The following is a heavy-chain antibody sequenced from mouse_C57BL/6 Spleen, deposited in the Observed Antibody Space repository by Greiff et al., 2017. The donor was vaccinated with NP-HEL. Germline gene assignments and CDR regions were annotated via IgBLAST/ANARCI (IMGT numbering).Heavy chain of an antibody. Sequence: VQLKQSGPGLVKPSQSLSLTCSVTGYSITSGYYWNWIRQFPGNKLEWMGYISYDGSNNYNPSLKNRISITRDTSKNQFFLKLNSVTTEDTATYYCARSNYYGRAMDYWGQGTSVTVSS. CDR1: GYSITSGYY. D-gene: IGHD1-1*01. J-gene: IGHJ4*01. CDR2: ISYDGSN. CDR3: ARSNYYGRAMDY. V-gene: IGHV3-6*01.